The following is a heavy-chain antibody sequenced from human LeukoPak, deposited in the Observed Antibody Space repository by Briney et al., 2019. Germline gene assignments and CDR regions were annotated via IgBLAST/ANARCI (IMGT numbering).Heavy chain of an antibody. CDR1: GGSFSGYY. V-gene: IGHV4-34*01. CDR3: AGAVAGTWFDP. CDR2: INHSGST. D-gene: IGHD6-19*01. Sequence: SETLSLTCAVYGGSFSGYYWSWIRQPPGKGLEWIGEINHSGSTNYNPSLKSRVTISVDTSKNQFSLKLSSVTAADTGVYYCAGAVAGTWFDPWGQGTLVTVSS. J-gene: IGHJ5*02.